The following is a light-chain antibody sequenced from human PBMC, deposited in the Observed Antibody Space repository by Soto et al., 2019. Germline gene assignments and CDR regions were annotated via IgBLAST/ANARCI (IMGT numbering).Light chain of an antibody. CDR1: QSISSY. Sequence: DIQMTQSPSSLSASVGDRVTITCRASQSISSYLNWYQQKPGKAPKLLIYAASSLQSGVPSRFSGSGSGTDFTLTITSLQPEDFATYYCQQSYNAPITFGQGRRLELK. J-gene: IGKJ5*01. CDR2: AAS. CDR3: QQSYNAPIT. V-gene: IGKV1-39*01.